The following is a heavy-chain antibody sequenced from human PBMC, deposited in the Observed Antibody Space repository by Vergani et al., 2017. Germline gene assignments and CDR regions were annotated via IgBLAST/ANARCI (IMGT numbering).Heavy chain of an antibody. D-gene: IGHD3-9*01. CDR3: ARRSGIVYDIFSGTQYCVDV. Sequence: QVQLQESGPGLVKPSETLSLTCAVSGFSIDNGYYWDWIRQPPGKGLEWIGSIYRTGRTHFNPSLKSRFIISVDTSNNHFSLRLNSLTAADTAVYYCARRSGIVYDIFSGTQYCVDVWGQGTLVTVAS. V-gene: IGHV4-38-2*01. CDR2: IYRTGRT. CDR1: GFSIDNGYY. J-gene: IGHJ4*02.